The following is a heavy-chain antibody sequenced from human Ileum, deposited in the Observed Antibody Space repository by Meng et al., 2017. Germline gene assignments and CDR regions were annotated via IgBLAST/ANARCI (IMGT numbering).Heavy chain of an antibody. CDR2: IHHSGTT. CDR1: GGSISSSIW. CDR3: ARGVVSGSHYNTY. V-gene: IGHV4-4*02. J-gene: IGHJ4*02. Sequence: QVQLQESGPGLVKPSETLSLTCAVSGGSISSSIWWSWVRQPPEKGLEWIGEIHHSGTTNYSPSLKSRLTISVDKSKNQFSLKLQSVTTADTAVYFCARGVVSGSHYNTYWGQGILVTVSS. D-gene: IGHD3-10*01.